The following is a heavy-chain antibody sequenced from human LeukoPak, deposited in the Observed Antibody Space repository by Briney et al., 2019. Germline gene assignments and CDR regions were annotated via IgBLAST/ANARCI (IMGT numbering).Heavy chain of an antibody. D-gene: IGHD2-2*01. CDR3: ARGPSLVVVPAAFLYDY. Sequence: KSSETLSLTCAVYGGSFSGYYWSWIRQPPGKGLEWIGVINHSGSTNYNPSLKSRVTISVDTSKNQFSLQLSSVTAADTAVYYCARGPSLVVVPAAFLYDYWRQETLVTVPS. CDR2: INHSGST. CDR1: GGSFSGYY. J-gene: IGHJ4*02. V-gene: IGHV4-34*01.